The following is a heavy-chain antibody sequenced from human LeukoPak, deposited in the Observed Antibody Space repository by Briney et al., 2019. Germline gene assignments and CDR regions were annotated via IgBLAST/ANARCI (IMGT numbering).Heavy chain of an antibody. J-gene: IGHJ6*02. CDR3: ARVRGSSWPYYYYGMDV. V-gene: IGHV1-8*01. Sequence: VASVKVSCKASGYTFTSYDINWVRQATGQGLEWMGWMNPNSGNTGYAQKFQGRVTMTRNTSISTAYMELSSLRSEDTAVYYCARVRGSSWPYYYYGMDVWGQGTTVTVSS. CDR2: MNPNSGNT. CDR1: GYTFTSYD. D-gene: IGHD6-13*01.